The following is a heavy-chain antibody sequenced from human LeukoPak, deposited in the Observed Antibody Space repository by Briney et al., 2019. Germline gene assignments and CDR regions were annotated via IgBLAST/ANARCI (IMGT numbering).Heavy chain of an antibody. D-gene: IGHD1-26*01. Sequence: SETLSLTCTLSGGSISSRYWSWIRQPPGKGLEWIGSIYYSGSTNYNPSLKSRVTISVDTSKNQFSLKLSSVTAADTAVYYCARQWELRGWFDPWGQGTLVTVSS. CDR1: GGSISSRY. CDR2: IYYSGST. V-gene: IGHV4-59*08. CDR3: ARQWELRGWFDP. J-gene: IGHJ5*02.